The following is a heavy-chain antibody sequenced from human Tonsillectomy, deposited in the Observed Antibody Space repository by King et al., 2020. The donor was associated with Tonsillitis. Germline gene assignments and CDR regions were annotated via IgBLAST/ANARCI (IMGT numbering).Heavy chain of an antibody. Sequence: CCAASGFTFSDYYMSWIRQAPGKGLEWVSYISSSGSTIYYADSVKGRFTISRDNAKNSLYLQMNSLRAEDTAVYYCASFGGHQYYYYGMDVWGQGTTVTVSS. D-gene: IGHD2-15*01. CDR2: ISSSGSTI. CDR1: GFTFSDYY. V-gene: IGHV3-11*01. J-gene: IGHJ6*02. CDR3: ASFGGHQYYYYGMDV.